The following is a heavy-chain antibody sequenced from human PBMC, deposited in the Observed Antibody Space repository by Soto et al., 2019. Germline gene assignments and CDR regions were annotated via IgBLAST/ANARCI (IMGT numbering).Heavy chain of an antibody. V-gene: IGHV3-30*03. D-gene: IGHD2-8*02. CDR2: ISRDGGTK. J-gene: IGHJ4*02. CDR1: GFTVSSYG. CDR3: TGEGASGY. Sequence: QVQLVESGGGVVQPGRSLRLSCAASGFTVSSYGMHWVRQAPGKGLEWVAVISRDGGTKYYADSVKGRFTISRDNSRNTLFLEMNSLRVDDMAVYYCTGEGASGYWGQGTLVTVSS.